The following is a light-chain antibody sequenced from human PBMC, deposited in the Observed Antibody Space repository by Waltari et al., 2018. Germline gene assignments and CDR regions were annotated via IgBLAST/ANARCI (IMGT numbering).Light chain of an antibody. CDR2: SAT. V-gene: IGKV1-12*01. CDR3: QQTDSFPHT. CDR1: QGISTW. Sequence: DIQMTQSPSSVAASVGDRVTITCRASQGISTWLAWCQQRPGKAPNLLIHSATRLQSGVPSRFSGSASGTDFTLTITSLQPEDFGTYYCQQTDSFPHTFGGGTKVEIK. J-gene: IGKJ4*01.